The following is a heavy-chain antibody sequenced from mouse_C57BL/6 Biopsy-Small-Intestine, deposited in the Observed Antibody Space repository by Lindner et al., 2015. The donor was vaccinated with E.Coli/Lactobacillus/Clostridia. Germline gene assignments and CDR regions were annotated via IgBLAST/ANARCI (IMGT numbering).Heavy chain of an antibody. CDR1: GYTFTNFG. Sequence: SVKVSCKASGYTFTNFGISWVRQAPGQGLEWMGWISAYSDHTNYAQKLQGRVTMTTDTSTSTAYMELRSLTSDDTGVYYCARDPTIVATNHYNYYYLDVWGKGTTVTVSS. J-gene: IGHJ1*03. D-gene: IGHD2-13*01. CDR3: ARDPTIVATNHYNYYYLDV. V-gene: IGHV1-79*01. CDR2: ISAYSDHT.